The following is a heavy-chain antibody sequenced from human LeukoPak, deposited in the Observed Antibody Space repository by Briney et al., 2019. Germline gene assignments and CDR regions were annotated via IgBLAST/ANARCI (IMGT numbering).Heavy chain of an antibody. CDR3: ARHRAYYYDSSDEYYFDY. CDR1: GGTFSSYA. Sequence: SVKVSCKASGGTFSSYAISWVRQAPGQGLEWMGRIIPILGIANYAQKLQGRVTITADKSTSTAYMELRSLRSEDTAVYYCARHRAYYYDSSDEYYFDYWGQGTLVTVSS. J-gene: IGHJ4*02. V-gene: IGHV1-69*04. CDR2: IIPILGIA. D-gene: IGHD3-22*01.